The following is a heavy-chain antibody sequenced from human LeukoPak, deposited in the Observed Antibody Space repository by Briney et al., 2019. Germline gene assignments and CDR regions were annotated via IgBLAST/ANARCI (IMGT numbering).Heavy chain of an antibody. D-gene: IGHD6-19*01. Sequence: ASVKVSCKVSGYTLTELSMHWVRQAPGKGLEWMGGFDPEDGETIYAQKFQGRVTMTEDTSTDTAYMELSSLRSEDTAVYYCATVVPSGSPAKSDYWGQGTLVTVSS. CDR1: GYTLTELS. V-gene: IGHV1-24*01. J-gene: IGHJ4*02. CDR2: FDPEDGET. CDR3: ATVVPSGSPAKSDY.